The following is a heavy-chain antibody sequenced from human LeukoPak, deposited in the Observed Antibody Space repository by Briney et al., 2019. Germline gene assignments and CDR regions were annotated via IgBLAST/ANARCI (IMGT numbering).Heavy chain of an antibody. CDR2: INPNSGGT. CDR3: ARVEDIVVVPAAFDY. J-gene: IGHJ4*02. Sequence: GASVKVSCKASGYTFTGYYMHWVRQAPGQGLEWMGWINPNSGGTNYAQKFQGRVTMTRDTSISTAYMELSRLRSDDTAVYHCARVEDIVVVPAAFDYWGQGTLVTVSS. D-gene: IGHD2-2*01. V-gene: IGHV1-2*02. CDR1: GYTFTGYY.